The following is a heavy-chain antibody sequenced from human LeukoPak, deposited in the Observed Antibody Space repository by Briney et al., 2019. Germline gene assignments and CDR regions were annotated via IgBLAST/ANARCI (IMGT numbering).Heavy chain of an antibody. Sequence: GGSLRLSCAVSGFSFNTYWMTWVRQAPGKGLEWVANIKQDGSEKYYVDSVKGRFTISRDNAKNSLYLQMNSLRAEDTAVYYCARGNKVPEYYFDYWGQGTLVTVSS. V-gene: IGHV3-7*01. CDR1: GFSFNTYW. J-gene: IGHJ4*02. CDR3: ARGNKVPEYYFDY. D-gene: IGHD1/OR15-1a*01. CDR2: IKQDGSEK.